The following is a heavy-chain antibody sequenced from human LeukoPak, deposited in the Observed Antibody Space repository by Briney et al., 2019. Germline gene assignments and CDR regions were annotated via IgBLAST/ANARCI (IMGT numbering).Heavy chain of an antibody. Sequence: PSETLSLTCTVSGGSISSYYWSWIRQPPGKGLEWIGYIYYSGSANYNPSLKSRVSISVDTSKNQFSLKLSSVTAADTAVYYCARGGNRFGYWGQGTLVTVSS. V-gene: IGHV4-59*01. CDR1: GGSISSYY. CDR3: ARGGNRFGY. J-gene: IGHJ4*02. D-gene: IGHD1-14*01. CDR2: IYYSGSA.